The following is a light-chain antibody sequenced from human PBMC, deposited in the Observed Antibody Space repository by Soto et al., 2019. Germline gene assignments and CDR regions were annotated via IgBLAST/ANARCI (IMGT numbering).Light chain of an antibody. Sequence: DIHMTQSPSSLYASIGDRVTITCRSSQIIDTYLNWYQQKAGKAPKLLIYGVSKLQSGVPPRFSGSGSGTEFTLPITGLQPEDFATYYCQQSYSSPLLAFGGGTKVEIK. CDR3: QQSYSSPLLA. CDR2: GVS. J-gene: IGKJ4*01. V-gene: IGKV1-39*01. CDR1: QIIDTY.